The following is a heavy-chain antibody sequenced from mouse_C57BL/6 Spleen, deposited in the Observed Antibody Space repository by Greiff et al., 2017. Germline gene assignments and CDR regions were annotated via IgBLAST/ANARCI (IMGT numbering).Heavy chain of an antibody. CDR3: TRGSSYAMDY. J-gene: IGHJ4*01. V-gene: IGHV1-15*01. CDR2: IDPETGGT. D-gene: IGHD1-1*01. CDR1: GYTFPDYE. Sequence: VQLQQSGAELVRPGASVTLSCKASGYTFPDYEMHWVKQTPVHGLEWIGAIDPETGGTAYNQKFKGKAILTADKSSSTAYMELRSLTSEDSAVYYCTRGSSYAMDYWGQGTSVTVSS.